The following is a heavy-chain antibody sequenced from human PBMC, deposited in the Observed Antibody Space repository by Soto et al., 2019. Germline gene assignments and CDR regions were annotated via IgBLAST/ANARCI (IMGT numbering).Heavy chain of an antibody. V-gene: IGHV4-31*03. CDR3: ARGGGYCSSTSCPHDAFDI. J-gene: IGHJ3*02. D-gene: IGHD2-2*03. Sequence: QVQLQESGPGLVKPSQTLSLTCTVSGGSISSGGYYWSWIRQHPGKGLEWIGYIYYSGSTYYNPSLKSRVTISVDTSKNHFSLKLSSVTAADTAVYYCARGGGYCSSTSCPHDAFDIWGQGTMVTVSS. CDR2: IYYSGST. CDR1: GGSISSGGYY.